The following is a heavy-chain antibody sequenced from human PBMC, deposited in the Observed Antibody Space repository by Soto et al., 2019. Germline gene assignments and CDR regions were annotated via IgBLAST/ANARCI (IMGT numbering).Heavy chain of an antibody. Sequence: EVQLLESGGGLVQPGGSLRLSCAASGFTFSSYAMSWVRQAPGKGLEWVSAISGSGGSTYYADSVKGRFTISRDNSKNTLYLQQRSSRAEDTAVSYCAKNLGGAAIAARRGYFDYWCQGTLVTVSA. CDR1: GFTFSSYA. CDR3: AKNLGGAAIAARRGYFDY. J-gene: IGHJ4*02. CDR2: ISGSGGST. D-gene: IGHD6-6*01. V-gene: IGHV3-23*01.